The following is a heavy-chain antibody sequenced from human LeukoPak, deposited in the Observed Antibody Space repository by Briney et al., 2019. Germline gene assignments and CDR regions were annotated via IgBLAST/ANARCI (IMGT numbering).Heavy chain of an antibody. CDR3: TRGLLWFGELSPPGY. CDR1: GYTFTSYA. D-gene: IGHD3-10*01. J-gene: IGHJ4*02. Sequence: ASVKVSCKASGYTFTSYALHWVRQAPGQRLEWMGWINAGNDNTKYSQKFQGRVTITRDTSASTVYMELSSLRSEDTAVYYCTRGLLWFGELSPPGYWGQGTLVTVSS. V-gene: IGHV1-3*01. CDR2: INAGNDNT.